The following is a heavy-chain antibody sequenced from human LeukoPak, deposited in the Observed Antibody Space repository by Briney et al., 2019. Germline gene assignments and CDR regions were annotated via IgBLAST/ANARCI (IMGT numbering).Heavy chain of an antibody. CDR1: GFTFSNYA. CDR2: ISSNGGST. V-gene: IGHV3-64D*06. D-gene: IGHD2-15*01. Sequence: PWGSLSLTCSASGFTFSNYAKHWVRQAPGKGLEYVSAISSNGGSTYYADSVKGRFTISRDNSKNTLYHQMSSLRAEDTAVYYCVKALGYCNGGRCLAFDFWGQGTMVTVSS. CDR3: VKALGYCNGGRCLAFDF. J-gene: IGHJ3*01.